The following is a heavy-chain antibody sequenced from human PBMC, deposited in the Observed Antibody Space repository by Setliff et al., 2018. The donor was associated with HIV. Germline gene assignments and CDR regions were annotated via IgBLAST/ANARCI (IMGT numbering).Heavy chain of an antibody. D-gene: IGHD6-19*01. Sequence: SLTCTVSGGSISSFSYYWGWIRQPPGKGPEWIGSIFHTGNTYYNPSLKSRVTISVETSKNQVSLKLTSVTAADTAVYYCVSHIAVGPLGYFDYWGQGTPVTVSS. CDR2: IFHTGNT. J-gene: IGHJ4*02. V-gene: IGHV4-39*07. CDR3: VSHIAVGPLGYFDY. CDR1: GGSISSFSYY.